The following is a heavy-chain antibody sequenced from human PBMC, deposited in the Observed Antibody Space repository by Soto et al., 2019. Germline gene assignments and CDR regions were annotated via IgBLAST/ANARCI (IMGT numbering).Heavy chain of an antibody. V-gene: IGHV3-48*03. CDR2: ISSSGSTI. CDR3: ATSGYSYGIPVDY. J-gene: IGHJ4*02. CDR1: GFTFSSYE. D-gene: IGHD5-18*01. Sequence: EVXXVESGGGLVQPGGSLRLSCAASGFTFSSYEMNWVXXXPGKGLEWDSYISSSGSTIYYADSVKGRFTISRDNAKNSLYLQMNSLRAEDTAVYYCATSGYSYGIPVDYWGQGTLVTVSS.